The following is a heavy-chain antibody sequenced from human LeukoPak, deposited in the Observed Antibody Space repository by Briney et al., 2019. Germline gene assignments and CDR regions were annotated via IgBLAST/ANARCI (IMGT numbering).Heavy chain of an antibody. CDR3: ASGAIVGATSWFDP. CDR1: GGSISSYY. J-gene: IGHJ5*02. D-gene: IGHD1-26*01. V-gene: IGHV4-4*07. CDR2: IYTSGST. Sequence: SETLSLTCTVSGGSISSYYWSWIRQPAGKGLEWIGRIYTSGSTNYNPSLKSRVTMSVDTSKNQFSLKLSSVTAADTAVYYCASGAIVGATSWFDPWGQGTLVTVSS.